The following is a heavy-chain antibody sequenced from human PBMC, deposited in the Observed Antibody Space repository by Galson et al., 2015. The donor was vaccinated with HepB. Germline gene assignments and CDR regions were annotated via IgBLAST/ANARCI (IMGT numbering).Heavy chain of an antibody. CDR3: ASSGYSCGHTFDY. V-gene: IGHV1-69*02. Sequence: SVKVSCKASGGTFSSYTISWVRQAPGQGLEWMGRIIPILGIANYAQKFQGRVTITADKSTSTAYMELSSLRSEDTAVYYCASSGYSCGHTFDYWGQGTLVTVSS. J-gene: IGHJ4*02. CDR2: IIPILGIA. D-gene: IGHD5-18*01. CDR1: GGTFSSYT.